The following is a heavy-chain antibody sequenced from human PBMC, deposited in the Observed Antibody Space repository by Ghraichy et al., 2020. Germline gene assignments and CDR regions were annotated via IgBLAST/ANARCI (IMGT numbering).Heavy chain of an antibody. D-gene: IGHD4-17*01. V-gene: IGHV3-15*01. J-gene: IGHJ6*02. CDR2: IKSKTDGGTT. CDR3: TTRCEDYGDYDGGLLCYYYGMDV. Sequence: GGSLRLSCAASGFTFSNAWMSWVRQAPGKGLEWVGRIKSKTDGGTTDYAAPVKGRFTISRDDSKNTLYLQMNSLKTEDTAVYYCTTRCEDYGDYDGGLLCYYYGMDVWGQGTTVTVSS. CDR1: GFTFSNAW.